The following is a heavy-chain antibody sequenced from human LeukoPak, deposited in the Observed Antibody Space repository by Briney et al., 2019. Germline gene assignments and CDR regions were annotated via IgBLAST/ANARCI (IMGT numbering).Heavy chain of an antibody. V-gene: IGHV4-59*02. D-gene: IGHD6-13*01. J-gene: IGHJ6*03. CDR1: GASVTSYF. Sequence: SETLSLTCTVSGASVTSYFWTWIRQPPGKGLEWIGYIYYSGSTYYNPPLNSRVTTSLDTSKNQFSLRLRSVTAADTAVYFCAKGRVSSSTWYSTYYYYFYMDLWGKGTTVTVSS. CDR2: IYYSGST. CDR3: AKGRVSSSTWYSTYYYYFYMDL.